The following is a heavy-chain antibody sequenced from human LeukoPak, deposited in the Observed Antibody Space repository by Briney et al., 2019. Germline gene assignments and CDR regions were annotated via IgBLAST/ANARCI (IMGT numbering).Heavy chain of an antibody. J-gene: IGHJ4*02. CDR2: ISSSSGTI. V-gene: IGHV3-48*01. CDR3: ARAIGELLSCFDY. Sequence: PGGSLRLSCAASGFTFSSYSMNWVRQAPGKGLEWVSYISSSSGTIYYADSVKGRFTISRDNAKNSLYLQMNSLRAEDTAVYYCARAIGELLSCFDYWGQGTLVTVSS. CDR1: GFTFSSYS. D-gene: IGHD3-10*01.